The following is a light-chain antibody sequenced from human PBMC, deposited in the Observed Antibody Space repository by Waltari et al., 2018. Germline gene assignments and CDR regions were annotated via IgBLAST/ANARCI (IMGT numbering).Light chain of an antibody. CDR3: LHYNSFPWT. Sequence: DIQITQPQSPMSASLGDRAPFTCRAIQDISNYLAWFHQKPGKVPKLLIYAASSLQSGVPARFSGSGSGTEFTLTISTLQPEDFANYFCLHYNSFPWTFGPGTQVEIK. V-gene: IGKV1-17*03. J-gene: IGKJ1*01. CDR1: QDISNY. CDR2: AAS.